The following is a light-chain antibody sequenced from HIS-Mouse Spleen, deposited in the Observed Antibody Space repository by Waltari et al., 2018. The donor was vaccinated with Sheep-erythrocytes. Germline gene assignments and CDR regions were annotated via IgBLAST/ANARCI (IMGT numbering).Light chain of an antibody. V-gene: IGLV2-11*01. CDR2: DVS. CDR1: SSDVGGYNY. CDR3: CSYAGSYNHV. J-gene: IGLJ1*01. Sequence: QSALTQPRSVSGSPGQSVTPSCTGTSSDVGGYNYVPWYQQHPGKAPKLMIYDVSKRPSGVPDRFSGSKSGNTASLTISGLQAEDEADYYCCSYAGSYNHVFATGTKVTVL.